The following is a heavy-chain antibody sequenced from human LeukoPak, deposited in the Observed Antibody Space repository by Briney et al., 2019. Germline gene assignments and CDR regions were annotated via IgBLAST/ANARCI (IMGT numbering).Heavy chain of an antibody. Sequence: SETLSLTCTGSGGSISSSSYFWGWIRQPPGKGLEWIGSIYYSGSTYYNPSLKSRVTISVDTSKNQFSLKLTSVTASDTAVYYCARHRFGGFYYFDYWGQGTLVTVSS. V-gene: IGHV4-39*01. D-gene: IGHD3-10*01. CDR3: ARHRFGGFYYFDY. CDR1: GGSISSSSYF. J-gene: IGHJ4*02. CDR2: IYYSGST.